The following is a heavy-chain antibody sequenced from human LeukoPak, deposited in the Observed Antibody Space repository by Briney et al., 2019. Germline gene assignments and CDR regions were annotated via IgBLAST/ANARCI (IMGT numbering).Heavy chain of an antibody. CDR1: GGSISSGGYY. V-gene: IGHV4-39*07. D-gene: IGHD6-6*01. Sequence: SETLSLTCTVSGGSISSGGYYWSWIRQPPGKGLEWIGEINHSGSTNYNPSLKSRVTISVDTSKNQFSLKLSSVTAADTAVYYCARGRAARPMKYYYYYGMDVWGQGTTVTVSS. CDR3: ARGRAARPMKYYYYYGMDV. J-gene: IGHJ6*02. CDR2: INHSGST.